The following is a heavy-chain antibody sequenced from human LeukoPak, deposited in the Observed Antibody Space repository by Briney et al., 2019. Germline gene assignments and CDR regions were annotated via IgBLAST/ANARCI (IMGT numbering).Heavy chain of an antibody. D-gene: IGHD6-13*01. J-gene: IGHJ4*02. CDR2: IYTSGST. Sequence: SETLSLTCTVSGGSISSYYWSWIRQPAGKGLEWIGRIYTSGSTNYNPSLKSRVTMSVDTSKNQFSLKLSSVTAADTAVYYRARDGIAAAGRAFDYWGQGTLVTASS. CDR3: ARDGIAAAGRAFDY. CDR1: GGSISSYY. V-gene: IGHV4-4*07.